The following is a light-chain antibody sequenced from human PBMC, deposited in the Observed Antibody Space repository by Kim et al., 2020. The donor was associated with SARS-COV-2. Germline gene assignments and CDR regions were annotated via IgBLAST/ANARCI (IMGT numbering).Light chain of an antibody. CDR2: SAS. CDR1: QSVSSNF. CDR3: QQYGTSPET. V-gene: IGKV3-20*01. J-gene: IGKJ1*01. Sequence: ENVLMQSPGTLSLSPGERATLSCRASQSVSSNFLAWYQQKGGQAPRLLIYSASSRASGIPDRFCGSGSGTDFTLTISTLEPEDFAVYYCQQYGTSPETFGQGTKVEIK.